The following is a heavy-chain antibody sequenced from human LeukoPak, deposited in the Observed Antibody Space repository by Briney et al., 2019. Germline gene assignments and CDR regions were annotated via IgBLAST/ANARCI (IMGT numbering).Heavy chain of an antibody. Sequence: GGSLRLSCAASGFTFSSYAMHWVRQAPGKGLEWVAVISYDGSNKYYADSVKGRFTISRDNSKNSLYLQMNSLRAEDTAVYYCARDQPGGIAVAADYWGQGTLVTVSS. D-gene: IGHD6-19*01. CDR3: ARDQPGGIAVAADY. J-gene: IGHJ4*02. CDR1: GFTFSSYA. CDR2: ISYDGSNK. V-gene: IGHV3-30-3*01.